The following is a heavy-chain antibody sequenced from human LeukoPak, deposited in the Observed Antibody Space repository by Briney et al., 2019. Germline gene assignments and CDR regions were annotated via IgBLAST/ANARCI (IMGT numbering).Heavy chain of an antibody. CDR2: IYYRGIT. J-gene: IGHJ4*02. V-gene: IGHV4-39*01. Sequence: SETLSLTCTVSGASISGSSHYFWGWIRQTPGKGLEWIGSIYYRGITYYTPSLKSRLTISVDTSRNQFSLELSSVSAADTAVYYCARYSGTGYSPGTYSNSWGQGTRVTVSS. CDR1: GASISGSSHYF. D-gene: IGHD1-26*01. CDR3: ARYSGTGYSPGTYSNS.